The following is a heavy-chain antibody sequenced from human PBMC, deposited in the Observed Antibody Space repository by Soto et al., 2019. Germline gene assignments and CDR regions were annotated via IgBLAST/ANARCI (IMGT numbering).Heavy chain of an antibody. Sequence: SSVKVSCEASGGTFSSYAISWVRQAPGQGLEWMGGIIPIFSTPNYAQKFQGGVTITADESTSTAYMELSSLRSEDTAVYYCARDNAQRVSDDSRLDAFVSWG. CDR3: ARDNAQRVSDDSRLDAFVS. V-gene: IGHV1-69*13. J-gene: IGHJ3*02. CDR2: IIPIFSTP. CDR1: GGTFSSYA. D-gene: IGHD3-22*01.